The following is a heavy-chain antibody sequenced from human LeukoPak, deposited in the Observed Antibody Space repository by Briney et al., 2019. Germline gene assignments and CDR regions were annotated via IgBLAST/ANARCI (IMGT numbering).Heavy chain of an antibody. D-gene: IGHD2-2*01. CDR2: INPSGST. Sequence: PSETLSLTCAVYGGSFSAYSWSCIRQPPGKRLECIGEINPSGSTNYNPSLKSRVTISVATSKSQFSLNLSSVTAADTAVYYCARGSPLVVPAANAFDIWGHGTMLTVSS. CDR3: ARGSPLVVPAANAFDI. V-gene: IGHV4-34*01. J-gene: IGHJ3*02. CDR1: GGSFSAYS.